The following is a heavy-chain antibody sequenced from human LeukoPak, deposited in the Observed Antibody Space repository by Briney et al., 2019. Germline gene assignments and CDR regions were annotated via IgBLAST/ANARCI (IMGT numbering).Heavy chain of an antibody. CDR3: ARDKSGYLPFDI. CDR1: GFTFSSYT. Sequence: GGSLRLSCAASGFTFSSYTMNWVRQAPGKGLEWISYISSSSSTTYYADSVKGRFTISRDNAKNSLYLQMNSLRAEDTAVYYCARDKSGYLPFDIWGQGTMVTVSS. D-gene: IGHD3-3*01. J-gene: IGHJ3*02. CDR2: ISSSSSTT. V-gene: IGHV3-48*04.